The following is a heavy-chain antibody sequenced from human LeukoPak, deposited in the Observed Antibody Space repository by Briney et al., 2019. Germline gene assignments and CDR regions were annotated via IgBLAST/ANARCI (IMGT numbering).Heavy chain of an antibody. D-gene: IGHD4-17*01. CDR2: IYSGDTDT. CDR1: GSSFTSYW. J-gene: IGHJ6*03. V-gene: IGHV5-51*01. Sequence: SAQGSGSSFTSYWSGGGRPLGGKGLEWRGIIYSGDTDTKYSPSFQGQVTISADKSTSTAYRQWSSLKASDTAMYYCARIAYGDYPYYYFYYYMDVWGKGTTVTISS. CDR3: ARIAYGDYPYYYFYYYMDV.